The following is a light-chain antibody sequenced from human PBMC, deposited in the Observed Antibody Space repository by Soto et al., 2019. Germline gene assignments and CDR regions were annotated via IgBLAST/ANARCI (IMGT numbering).Light chain of an antibody. Sequence: IVFTHSPSTLSLSPGERATLSFRASQSFSSTYLAWYQQKPGQAPRLLIYGASSRATGIPDRFSGGGSGTDFSLTISILDPEDFAVYYCQQYSSSPITFGQGTRLEIK. J-gene: IGKJ5*01. V-gene: IGKV3-20*01. CDR1: QSFSSTY. CDR3: QQYSSSPIT. CDR2: GAS.